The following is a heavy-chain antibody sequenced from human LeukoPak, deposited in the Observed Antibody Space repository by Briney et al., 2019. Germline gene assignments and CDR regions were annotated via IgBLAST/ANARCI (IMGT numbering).Heavy chain of an antibody. CDR2: ISSSSSYI. Sequence: GGSLRVSCAASGFTFSSYSMNWVRQAPGKGLEWVSSISSSSSYIYYADSVKGRFTISRDNSKNTLYPQMNSLRAEDTAIYYCAAGGGSGSYRTFDYWGQGTLVTVSS. D-gene: IGHD1-26*01. V-gene: IGHV3-21*04. CDR3: AAGGGSGSYRTFDY. CDR1: GFTFSSYS. J-gene: IGHJ4*02.